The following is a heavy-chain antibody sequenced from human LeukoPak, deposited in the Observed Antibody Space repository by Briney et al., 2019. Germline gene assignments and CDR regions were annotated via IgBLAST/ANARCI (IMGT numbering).Heavy chain of an antibody. CDR2: INPNSGGT. D-gene: IGHD3-22*01. CDR3: ARGITAGSGYPGESYYYYYMDV. J-gene: IGHJ6*03. Sequence: VASVKVSCKASGYTFTGYYMHWVRQAPGQGLEWMGWINPNSGGTNYAQKLQGRVTMTTDTSTSTAYMELRSLRSDDTAVYYCARGITAGSGYPGESYYYYYMDVWGKGTTVTVSS. V-gene: IGHV1-2*02. CDR1: GYTFTGYY.